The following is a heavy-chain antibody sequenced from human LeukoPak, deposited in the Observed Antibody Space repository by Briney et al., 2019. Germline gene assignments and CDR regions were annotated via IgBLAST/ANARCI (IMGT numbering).Heavy chain of an antibody. Sequence: SETLSLTCTVSGDSNSISNYYWSWIRQPPGKGLEWIGYIYSSGSTNYNPSLKSRVTMSIDTSKNQFSLKLSSVTAADTAVYYCSIAGYWGQGTLVTVSS. J-gene: IGHJ4*02. CDR3: SIAGY. CDR2: IYSSGST. V-gene: IGHV4-61*01. CDR1: GDSNSISNYY.